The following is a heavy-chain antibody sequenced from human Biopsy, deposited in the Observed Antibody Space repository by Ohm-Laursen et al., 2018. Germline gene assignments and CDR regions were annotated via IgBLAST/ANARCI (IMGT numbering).Heavy chain of an antibody. Sequence: LRLSCSASGFSFSDNYMDWVRQAPGKGLECIGNIHHSGSTNYNPSLKSRLTISVDTSKNQFSLKLSSVTAADTAVYYCARMDCSGGSCHYYSYGMDVWGQGTTVTVSS. CDR2: IHHSGST. D-gene: IGHD2-15*01. V-gene: IGHV4-4*09. CDR3: ARMDCSGGSCHYYSYGMDV. J-gene: IGHJ6*02. CDR1: GFSFSDNY.